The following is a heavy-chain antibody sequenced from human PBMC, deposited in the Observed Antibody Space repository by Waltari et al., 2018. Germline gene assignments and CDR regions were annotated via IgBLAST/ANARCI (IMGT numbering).Heavy chain of an antibody. Sequence: QVQLQESGPGLVKPSETLSLTCAVSGYSISSGYYWGWIRQPPGKGLEWIGSIYHSGSTYYNPSLKIRVTISVDTSKNQFSLKLSSVTAADTAVYYCARSVADSSGSTRRIYYFDYWGQGTLVTVSS. V-gene: IGHV4-38-2*01. CDR1: GYSISSGYY. J-gene: IGHJ4*02. CDR3: ARSVADSSGSTRRIYYFDY. D-gene: IGHD3-22*01. CDR2: IYHSGST.